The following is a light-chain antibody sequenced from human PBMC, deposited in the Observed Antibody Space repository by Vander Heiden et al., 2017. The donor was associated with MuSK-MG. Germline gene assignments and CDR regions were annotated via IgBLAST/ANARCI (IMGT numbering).Light chain of an antibody. V-gene: IGKV1-5*03. Sequence: DIQMTQSPSTLSASVGDRVTITCRASQSVSAWLAWYQQKPGKAPNLLISKASTLETGVPSRFSGSGSGTQFTLTISSLQPDDFATYYCLQDSSYVLTFGGGTKVEIK. J-gene: IGKJ4*01. CDR1: QSVSAW. CDR3: LQDSSYVLT. CDR2: KAS.